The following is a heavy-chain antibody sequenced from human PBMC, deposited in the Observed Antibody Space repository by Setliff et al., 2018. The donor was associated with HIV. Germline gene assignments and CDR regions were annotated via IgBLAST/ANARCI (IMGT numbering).Heavy chain of an antibody. Sequence: ASVKVSCKASGYTFTGYYMHWVRQAPGQGLEWMGWINPNSGGTNYAQKFQGRVTMTRDTSIRTAYMELSRLRSDDTAVYWCARGGDVSFYCGGDCYAPPDYWGQGTLVTVSS. CDR2: INPNSGGT. D-gene: IGHD2-21*02. V-gene: IGHV1-2*02. J-gene: IGHJ4*02. CDR1: GYTFTGYY. CDR3: ARGGDVSFYCGGDCYAPPDY.